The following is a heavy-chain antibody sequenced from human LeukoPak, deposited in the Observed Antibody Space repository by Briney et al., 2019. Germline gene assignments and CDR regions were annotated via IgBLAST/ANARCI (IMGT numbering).Heavy chain of an antibody. Sequence: ASVKVSCKASGYTFTGYYMHWVRQAPGQGLEWMGWMNPNSGNTGYAQKFQGRVTMTRNTSISTAYMELSSLRYEDTAVYYCASMAYYYDSSGYIVWGQGTLVTVSS. CDR3: ASMAYYYDSSGYIV. CDR2: MNPNSGNT. D-gene: IGHD3-22*01. CDR1: GYTFTGYY. V-gene: IGHV1-8*02. J-gene: IGHJ4*02.